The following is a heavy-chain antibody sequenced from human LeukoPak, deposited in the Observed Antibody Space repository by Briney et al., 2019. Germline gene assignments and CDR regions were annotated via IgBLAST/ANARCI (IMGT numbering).Heavy chain of an antibody. V-gene: IGHV3-23*01. D-gene: IGHD6-19*01. CDR1: RFTFSSYA. J-gene: IGHJ4*02. Sequence: GGSLRLFCAASRFTFSSYAMSWVRQAPGKGLEWVSAISGSGGSTYYADSVKGRFTISRDNSKNTLYLQMNSLRAEDTAVYYCAKTPVADTTYYFDYWGQGTLVTVSS. CDR3: AKTPVADTTYYFDY. CDR2: ISGSGGST.